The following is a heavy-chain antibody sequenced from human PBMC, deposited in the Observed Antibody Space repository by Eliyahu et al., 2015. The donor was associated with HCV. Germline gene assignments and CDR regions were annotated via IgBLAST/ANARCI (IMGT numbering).Heavy chain of an antibody. CDR2: VIPMFGIV. D-gene: IGHD1-7*01. Sequence: QVQLVQSGAEVKKPGSSVKVSCKTSGGTFSNYAVSWVRQAPGQGXEWMAGVIPMFGIVKYGQKFQGRVIVIADESSGTAFMELGSLKSEDTAVYYCAAGPSIHSWNFRYFDYWGQGTLVTVSS. CDR3: AAGPSIHSWNFRYFDY. CDR1: GGTFSNYA. J-gene: IGHJ4*02. V-gene: IGHV1-69*01.